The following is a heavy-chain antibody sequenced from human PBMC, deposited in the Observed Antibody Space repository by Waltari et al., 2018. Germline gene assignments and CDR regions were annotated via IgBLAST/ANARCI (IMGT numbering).Heavy chain of an antibody. CDR3: ARAVPYIAAVDY. D-gene: IGHD6-13*01. Sequence: QVQLQQWGAGLLKPSETLSLTCAVYGGSFSGYYWSWIRQPPGKGLEWIGEINHSGSTNYNPSFKSRVTISVDTSKNQFSLKLSSVTAADTAVYYCARAVPYIAAVDYWGQGTLVTVSS. CDR1: GGSFSGYY. V-gene: IGHV4-34*01. J-gene: IGHJ4*02. CDR2: INHSGST.